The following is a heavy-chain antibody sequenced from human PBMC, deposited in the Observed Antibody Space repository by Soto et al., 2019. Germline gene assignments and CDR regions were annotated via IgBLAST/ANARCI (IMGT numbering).Heavy chain of an antibody. CDR3: ARDPQGYNGGDSPHDAFDI. CDR2: IKSDGSRT. CDR1: GFTFSSSW. D-gene: IGHD5-12*01. J-gene: IGHJ3*02. V-gene: IGHV3-74*01. Sequence: EVQLVESGGGLVQPGGSLRLSCAASGFTFSSSWMHWVRQAPGKGLVWVSRIKSDGSRTSYADSVKGRFTISRDNAKNXLXXQMNSLRAEDTAVYYCARDPQGYNGGDSPHDAFDIWGQGTMVTVSS.